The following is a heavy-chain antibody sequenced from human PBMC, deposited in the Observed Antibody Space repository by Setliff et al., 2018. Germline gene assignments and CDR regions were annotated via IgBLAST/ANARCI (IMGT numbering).Heavy chain of an antibody. Sequence: GASVKVSCKASGYILNSYGISWVRQAPGQGLEWMGWISSYNDITNYAQRFQGRVTLTTDMSTSAAYMELRSLGSDDTAVYYCAISTLSICSGGVCPNVFDVWGQGTMVTVSS. J-gene: IGHJ3*01. D-gene: IGHD2-8*02. CDR1: GYILNSYG. V-gene: IGHV1-18*01. CDR2: ISSYNDIT. CDR3: AISTLSICSGGVCPNVFDV.